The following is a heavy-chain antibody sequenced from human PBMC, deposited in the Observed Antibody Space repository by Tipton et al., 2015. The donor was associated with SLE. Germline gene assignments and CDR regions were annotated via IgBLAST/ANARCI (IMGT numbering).Heavy chain of an antibody. Sequence: SLRLSCAASGFTFSSYAMHWVRQAPGKGLEWVAVISYDGSNKYYADSVKGRFTISRDNSKNTLYLQMNSLRAEDTAVYYCARAQGVTTGYFDYWGQGTLVTVSS. CDR2: ISYDGSNK. CDR3: ARAQGVTTGYFDY. V-gene: IGHV3-30*04. CDR1: GFTFSSYA. D-gene: IGHD4-11*01. J-gene: IGHJ4*02.